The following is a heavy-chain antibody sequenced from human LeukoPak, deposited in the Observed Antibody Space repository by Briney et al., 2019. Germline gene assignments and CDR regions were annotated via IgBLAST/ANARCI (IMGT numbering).Heavy chain of an antibody. Sequence: SVKVSCKASGGTFSSYAISWVRQAPGQGLEWMGGIIPIFGTANYAQKFQGRVTITADESTSTAYMELSSLRSDDTAVYYCARGSDDFWSGYSPSYWGQGTLVTVSS. CDR3: ARGSDDFWSGYSPSY. CDR2: IIPIFGTA. CDR1: GGTFSSYA. J-gene: IGHJ4*02. D-gene: IGHD3-3*01. V-gene: IGHV1-69*13.